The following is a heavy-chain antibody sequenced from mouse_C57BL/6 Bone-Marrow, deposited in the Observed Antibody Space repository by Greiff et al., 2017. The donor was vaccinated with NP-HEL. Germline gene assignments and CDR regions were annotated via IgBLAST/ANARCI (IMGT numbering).Heavy chain of an antibody. CDR3: AFFTTVVATDYAMDY. J-gene: IGHJ4*01. D-gene: IGHD1-1*01. V-gene: IGHV1-80*01. CDR2: IYPGDGDT. Sequence: QVQLQQSGAELVKPGASVKISCKASGYAFSSYWMNWVKQRPGKGLEWIGQIYPGDGDTNYNGKFKGKATLTADKSSSTAYMQLSSLTSEDSAVYFCAFFTTVVATDYAMDYWGQGTSVTVSS. CDR1: GYAFSSYW.